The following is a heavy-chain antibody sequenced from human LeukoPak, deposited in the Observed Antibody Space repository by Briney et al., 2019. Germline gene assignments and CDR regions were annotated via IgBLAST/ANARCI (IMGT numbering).Heavy chain of an antibody. CDR3: ATRYVDIVATNDY. CDR2: ISYDGSNK. J-gene: IGHJ4*02. Sequence: GGSLRLSCAASGFTLSSYAMHWVRQAPGKGLEWVAVISYDGSNKYYADSVKGRFTISRDNSKNTLYLQMNSLRAEDTAVYYCATRYVDIVATNDYWGQGTLVTVSS. D-gene: IGHD5-12*01. CDR1: GFTLSSYA. V-gene: IGHV3-30*01.